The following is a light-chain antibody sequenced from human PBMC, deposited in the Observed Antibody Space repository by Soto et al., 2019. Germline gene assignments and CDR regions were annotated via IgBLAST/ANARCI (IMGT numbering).Light chain of an antibody. Sequence: QSVLTQLPSVSGAPGQTVTISCTGSSSNLGPGYDVHWYQHVPGTAPKLVLYGNTNRPSGVPDRFSGSKSGSSASLAITGLQAEDEADYYCQSYDSSLTGSVFGTGTKLTVL. V-gene: IGLV1-40*01. CDR3: QSYDSSLTGSV. CDR2: GNT. J-gene: IGLJ1*01. CDR1: SSNLGPGYD.